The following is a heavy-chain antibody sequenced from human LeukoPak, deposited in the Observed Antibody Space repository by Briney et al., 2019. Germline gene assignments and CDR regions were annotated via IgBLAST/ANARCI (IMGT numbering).Heavy chain of an antibody. J-gene: IGHJ3*02. CDR2: IRYDGSNK. Sequence: GGTLXLSCAASGFTFSSYGMSWVRQAPGKGLEWVAFIRYDGSNKYYADYVKGRFISCRDNNKKRLYMQMNSRRAEDTALYYCAKDVWFGESHDVFDIWGQGTMVTVSS. CDR1: GFTFSSYG. V-gene: IGHV3-30*02. D-gene: IGHD3-10*01. CDR3: AKDVWFGESHDVFDI.